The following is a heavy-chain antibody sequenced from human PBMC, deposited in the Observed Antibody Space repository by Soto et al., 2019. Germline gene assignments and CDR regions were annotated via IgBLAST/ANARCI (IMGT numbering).Heavy chain of an antibody. CDR2: IYYSGST. D-gene: IGHD3-22*01. CDR3: ARDGGTYYYDSSGYDAFDI. Sequence: QVQLQESGPGLVKPSETLSLTCTVSGGSISSYYWSWIRQPPGKGLEWIGYIYYSGSTNYNPSLKSRVTISVDTSKIQFSLKLSPVTAADTAVYYCARDGGTYYYDSSGYDAFDIWGQGTMVTVSS. V-gene: IGHV4-59*01. J-gene: IGHJ3*02. CDR1: GGSISSYY.